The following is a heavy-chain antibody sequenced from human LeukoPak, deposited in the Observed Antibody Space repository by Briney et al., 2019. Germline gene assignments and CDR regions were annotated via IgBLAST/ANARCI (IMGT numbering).Heavy chain of an antibody. V-gene: IGHV4-61*02. J-gene: IGHJ4*02. Sequence: PSETLSLTCTVSGGSISSGSYYWSWIRQPAGKGLEWIGRIYTSGSTNYNPSLKSRVAISVDTSKNQFSLKLSSVTAADTAVYYCARGKRNYYDSSGYPFDYWGQGTLVTVSS. CDR1: GGSISSGSYY. D-gene: IGHD3-22*01. CDR2: IYTSGST. CDR3: ARGKRNYYDSSGYPFDY.